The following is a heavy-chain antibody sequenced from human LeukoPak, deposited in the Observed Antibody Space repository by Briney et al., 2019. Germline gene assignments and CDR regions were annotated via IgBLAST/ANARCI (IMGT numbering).Heavy chain of an antibody. CDR1: GDSISSNY. CDR3: ARGPPFDS. J-gene: IGHJ4*02. V-gene: IGHV4-59*01. Sequence: PSETLSLTCTVSGDSISSNYWSWIRQTPTKGLEWIAYIYNTESTNYSPSLRGRLTISVDTSRNQFSLKLSSVTAADTAVYYCARGPPFDSWGQGTLVTVSS. CDR2: IYNTEST.